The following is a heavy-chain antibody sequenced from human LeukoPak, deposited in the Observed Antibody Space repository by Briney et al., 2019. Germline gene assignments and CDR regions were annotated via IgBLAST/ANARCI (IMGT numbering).Heavy chain of an antibody. CDR3: ARSKSAGFHYFDY. CDR1: GGSISSSSYY. CDR2: IYYSGST. Sequence: SETLSLTCTVSGGSISSSSYYWGWIRQPPGKGLEWIGSIYYSGSTYYNPSLKSRVTISVDTSKNQFSLKLSSVTAADTAVYYCARSKSAGFHYFDYWGQGTLVTVSS. J-gene: IGHJ4*02. V-gene: IGHV4-39*07. D-gene: IGHD6-19*01.